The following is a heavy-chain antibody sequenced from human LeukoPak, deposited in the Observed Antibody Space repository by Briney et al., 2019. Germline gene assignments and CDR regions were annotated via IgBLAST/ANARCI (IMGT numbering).Heavy chain of an antibody. CDR3: ARVGRPGTTDWYFDL. D-gene: IGHD1-1*01. CDR1: GFTFSSYD. J-gene: IGHJ2*01. CDR2: IGTAGDT. Sequence: GGSLRLSCAASGFTFSSYDMHWVRQATGKGLEWVSAIGTAGDTYYPGSVKGRFTISRENAKNSLYLQMNSLRAGDTAVYYCARVGRPGTTDWYFDLWGRGTLVTVSS. V-gene: IGHV3-13*01.